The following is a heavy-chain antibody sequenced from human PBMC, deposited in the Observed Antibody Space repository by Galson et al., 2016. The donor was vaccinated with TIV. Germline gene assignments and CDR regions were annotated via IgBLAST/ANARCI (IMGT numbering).Heavy chain of an antibody. V-gene: IGHV4-38-2*01. J-gene: IGHJ6*03. CDR1: GYSITSAYH. CDR3: ASGWSGATVYYYMDV. D-gene: IGHD1-26*01. CDR2: IHHSGST. Sequence: SETLSLTCAVSGYSITSAYHWGWIRQPPGKGLEWIGSIHHSGSTYYNPSLKSRVTISVDASKNQFSLKLSSVTAAGTAMYFCASGWSGATVYYYMDVWGKGTTVTVSS.